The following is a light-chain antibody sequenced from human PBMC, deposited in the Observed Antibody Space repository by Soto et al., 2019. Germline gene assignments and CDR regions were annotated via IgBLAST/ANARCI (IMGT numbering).Light chain of an antibody. Sequence: DIVMTQSPDSLAVSLGERATINCKSSQSVLYSSNTKNYLAWYQQKPGQPPKLLIYWASTRESGVPDRFSGSGSGTDFTLTISSLQAEDVAVYYCQQYYSTIFTFGPGTKVDIK. CDR3: QQYYSTIFT. V-gene: IGKV4-1*01. CDR1: QSVLYSSNTKNY. J-gene: IGKJ3*01. CDR2: WAS.